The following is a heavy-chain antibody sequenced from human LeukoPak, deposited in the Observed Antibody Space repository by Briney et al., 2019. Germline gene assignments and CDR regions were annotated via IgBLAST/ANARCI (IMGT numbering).Heavy chain of an antibody. V-gene: IGHV3-21*01. Sequence: GGSLRLSCAASGFTLSSYSMNWVRQAPGKGLEWVSSISSSSSYIYYADSVKGRFTISRDNAKNSLYLQMNSLRAEDTAVYYCAREYVQLERRPHAFDIWGQGTMVTVSS. CDR2: ISSSSSYI. D-gene: IGHD1-1*01. J-gene: IGHJ3*02. CDR3: AREYVQLERRPHAFDI. CDR1: GFTLSSYS.